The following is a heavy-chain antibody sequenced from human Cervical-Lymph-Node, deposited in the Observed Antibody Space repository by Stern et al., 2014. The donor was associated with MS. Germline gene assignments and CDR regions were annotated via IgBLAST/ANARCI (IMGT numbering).Heavy chain of an antibody. V-gene: IGHV4-31*03. J-gene: IGHJ4*02. CDR3: ARVTEFLRFFYPDY. CDR2: ISYSGNT. Sequence: VQLVESGPGLVKPSQTLSLTCTVSGGAVSSGDRYWSWIRQHPGKALEWIGYISYSGNTYYNPSLESRVTISMDRSKNQFSLKLRSVTAADTAVYYCARVTEFLRFFYPDYWGQGTRVTVSS. CDR1: GGAVSSGDRY. D-gene: IGHD3-3*01.